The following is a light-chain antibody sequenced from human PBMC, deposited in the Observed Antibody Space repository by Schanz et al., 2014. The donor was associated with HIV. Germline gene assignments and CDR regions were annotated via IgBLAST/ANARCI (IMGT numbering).Light chain of an antibody. V-gene: IGKV1-5*03. Sequence: DIQMTQSPSTLSASVGDRVTISCRASQDISSWLAWYQQKPGKAPKVLIYKASSLEGGVSSRFSGSGSGTEFTLTISSLQPDDFATYYCQQCVTYPYTFGQGTTLDIK. J-gene: IGKJ2*01. CDR1: QDISSW. CDR2: KAS. CDR3: QQCVTYPYT.